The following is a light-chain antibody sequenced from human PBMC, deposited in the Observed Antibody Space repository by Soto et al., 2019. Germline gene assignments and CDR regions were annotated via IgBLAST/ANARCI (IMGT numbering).Light chain of an antibody. CDR3: QKYNSAPHT. CDR1: QGISIY. Sequence: DIQMTQSPSSLSASVGDRVTITCRASQGISIYLAWYQQKPGKVPKLLIYAASTLQSGVPSRFSGSGSGTDFTLTISSLQPVDVATYYCQKYNSAPHTFGQGTKLEIK. J-gene: IGKJ2*01. V-gene: IGKV1-27*01. CDR2: AAS.